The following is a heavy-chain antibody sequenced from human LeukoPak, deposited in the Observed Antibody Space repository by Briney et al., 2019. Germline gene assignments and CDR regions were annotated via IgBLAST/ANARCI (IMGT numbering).Heavy chain of an antibody. CDR1: GFALSSYW. CDR3: AKDHSSLSPTMIVVVRSYGMDV. D-gene: IGHD3-22*01. CDR2: INSDGSSR. V-gene: IGHV3-74*01. Sequence: GGSLRLSCAASGFALSSYWMHWVRQAPGEGLVWVSRINSDGSSRSYADSVKGRFTISRDNSKNTLYLQMNSLRAEDTAVYYCAKDHSSLSPTMIVVVRSYGMDVWGQGTTVTVSS. J-gene: IGHJ6*02.